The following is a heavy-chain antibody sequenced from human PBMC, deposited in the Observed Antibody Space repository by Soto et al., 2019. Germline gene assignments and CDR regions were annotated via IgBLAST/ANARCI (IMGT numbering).Heavy chain of an antibody. CDR1: GFTFSGYA. Sequence: QVQLVESGGGVVQPGRFLRLSCATSGFTFSGYAIHWVRQAPGKGLEWVAVIRSDGNNKEYADSVKGRFTISRDNSKNTLYLQMNTLGADDTAVYYCARDNAAATVLYYWGQGTLVTVSS. CDR3: ARDNAAATVLYY. CDR2: IRSDGNNK. J-gene: IGHJ4*02. D-gene: IGHD6-25*01. V-gene: IGHV3-33*01.